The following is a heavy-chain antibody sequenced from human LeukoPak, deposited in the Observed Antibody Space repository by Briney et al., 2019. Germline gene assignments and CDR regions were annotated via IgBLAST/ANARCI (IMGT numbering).Heavy chain of an antibody. CDR2: ISGSGGST. J-gene: IGHJ4*02. CDR3: ARDPVGIAAAELRGDY. CDR1: GFTFSSYA. Sequence: GGSLRLSCAASGFTFSSYAMSWVRQAPGKGLEWVSAISGSGGSTYYADSVKGRFTISRDNSKNTLYPQMNSLRAEDTAVYYCARDPVGIAAAELRGDYWGQGTLVTVSS. D-gene: IGHD6-13*01. V-gene: IGHV3-23*01.